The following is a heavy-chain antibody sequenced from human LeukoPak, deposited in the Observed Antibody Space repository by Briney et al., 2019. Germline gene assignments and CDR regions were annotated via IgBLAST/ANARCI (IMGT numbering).Heavy chain of an antibody. CDR1: GGSVSSGISY. D-gene: IGHD6-13*01. Sequence: PSETLSLTCSVSGGSVSSGISYWSWIRQPPGEGLEWIAYISDSGGSDYNPSLKSRLTISVDTSKNQFSLKLSSVTAADTAVYYCARTYGSSGLGYFDLWGRGTLVTVSS. J-gene: IGHJ2*01. CDR2: ISDSGGS. V-gene: IGHV4-61*01. CDR3: ARTYGSSGLGYFDL.